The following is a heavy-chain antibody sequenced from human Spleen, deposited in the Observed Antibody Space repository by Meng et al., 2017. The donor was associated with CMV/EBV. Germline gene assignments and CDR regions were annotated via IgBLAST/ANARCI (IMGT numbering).Heavy chain of an antibody. J-gene: IGHJ4*02. D-gene: IGHD6-19*01. V-gene: IGHV1-8*02. CDR1: GYTFSGYY. Sequence: ASVKVSCKASGYTFSGYYMHWVRQATGQGLEWMGWMNPNSGNTGYAQKFQGRVTMTRNTSISTAYMELSSLRSEDTAVYYCARGISVADYWGQGTLVTVSS. CDR3: ARGISVADY. CDR2: MNPNSGNT.